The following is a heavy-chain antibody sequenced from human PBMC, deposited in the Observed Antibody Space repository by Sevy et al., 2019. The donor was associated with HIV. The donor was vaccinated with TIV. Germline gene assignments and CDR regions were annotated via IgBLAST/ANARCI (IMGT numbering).Heavy chain of an antibody. V-gene: IGHV3-33*01. CDR1: GFTFNTYG. CDR3: ARDLGIAVAPDY. CDR2: IYYDGNNK. Sequence: GGSLRLSCAASGFTFNTYGMHWVRQAPGKGLEWVALIYYDGNNKVYADSVKGRFTISRDNSMNTLFLQMNSLRAEDTAFYYCARDLGIAVAPDYWGQGTLVTVSS. D-gene: IGHD6-19*01. J-gene: IGHJ4*02.